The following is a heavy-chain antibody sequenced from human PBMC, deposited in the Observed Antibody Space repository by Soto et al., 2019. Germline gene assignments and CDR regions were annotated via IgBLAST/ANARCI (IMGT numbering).Heavy chain of an antibody. CDR2: INAGNGNT. J-gene: IGHJ4*02. CDR3: ARDLGVGAASDY. V-gene: IGHV1-3*01. Sequence: QVQLVQSGAEVKKPGASVKVSCKASGYTFTSYAMHWVRQAPGQRLEGMGWINAGNGNTKYSQKFQGRGTITRDTSASKAYMELSSLRSEDTAVYYCARDLGVGAASDYWGQGTLVTVSS. D-gene: IGHD1-26*01. CDR1: GYTFTSYA.